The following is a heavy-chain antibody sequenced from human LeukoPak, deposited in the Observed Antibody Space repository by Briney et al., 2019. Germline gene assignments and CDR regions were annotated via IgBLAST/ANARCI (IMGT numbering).Heavy chain of an antibody. J-gene: IGHJ4*02. CDR2: IYYSGST. CDR1: GGSISSYY. V-gene: IGHV4-59*08. Sequence: PSETLSLTCTVSGGSISSYYWSWIRQPPGKGLEWIGYIYYSGSTNYNPSLKSRVTISVDTSKNQFSLKLSSETAADTAVYYCARHQLRGFLDDNWGQGTLVTVSS. CDR3: ARHQLRGFLDDN. D-gene: IGHD3-10*01.